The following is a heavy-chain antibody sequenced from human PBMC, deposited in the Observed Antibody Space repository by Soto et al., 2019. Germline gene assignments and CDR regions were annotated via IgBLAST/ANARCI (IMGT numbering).Heavy chain of an antibody. D-gene: IGHD1-1*01. CDR1: GGSMSRYY. CDR3: ARGLTISSTDGPLDP. J-gene: IGHJ5*02. V-gene: IGHV4-59*01. Sequence: SETLSLTCTVSGGSMSRYYWTWIRQPPGKGLEWIGNIHYTGSTNYNPSLKSRVTILLGTSTSQFSLKVSSVTAADTAVYYCARGLTISSTDGPLDPWGHGTLVTVSS. CDR2: IHYTGST.